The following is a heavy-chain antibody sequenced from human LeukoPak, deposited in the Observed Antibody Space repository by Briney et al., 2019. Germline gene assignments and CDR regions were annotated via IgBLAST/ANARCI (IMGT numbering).Heavy chain of an antibody. J-gene: IGHJ4*02. V-gene: IGHV4-30-2*01. CDR2: IYHSGST. Sequence: PSETLSLTCAVSGGSISSGGYSWSWIRQPPGKGLEWIGYIYHSGSTYYNPSLKSRVTISVDRSKNQFSLKLNSVTAADTAVYYCARTTVTAILDYWGQGTLVTVSS. CDR3: ARTTVTAILDY. CDR1: GGSISSGGYS. D-gene: IGHD2-21*02.